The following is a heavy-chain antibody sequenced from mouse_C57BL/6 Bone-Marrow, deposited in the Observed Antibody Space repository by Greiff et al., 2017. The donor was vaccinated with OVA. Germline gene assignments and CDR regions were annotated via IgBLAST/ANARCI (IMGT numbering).Heavy chain of an antibody. D-gene: IGHD2-1*01. V-gene: IGHV5-17*01. J-gene: IGHJ3*01. CDR3: ASGGNYVHWFAY. Sequence: EVQLVESGGGLVKPGGSLKLSCAASGFTFSDYGMHWVRQAPEKGLEWVAYICSGSSTIYYADTVKGRFTISRDNAKNTLFRQMTSLRSEDTDMYCCASGGNYVHWFAYWGQGTLVTVSA. CDR1: GFTFSDYG. CDR2: ICSGSSTI.